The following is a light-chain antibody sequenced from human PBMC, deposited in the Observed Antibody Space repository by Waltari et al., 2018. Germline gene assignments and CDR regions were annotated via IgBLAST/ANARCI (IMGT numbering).Light chain of an antibody. CDR1: SSDVGSYNR. J-gene: IGLJ3*02. CDR3: SSYTSGDTLL. CDR2: EVT. V-gene: IGLV2-18*02. Sequence: QSALTQPPSVSGSPGQSVTISCTGTSSDVGSYNRVSWYQQPPGTAPKLMIYEVTNRPSGIPDRFSGSKSGNTASLTFSGLQAEDEADYYCSSYTSGDTLLFGGGTKLTVL.